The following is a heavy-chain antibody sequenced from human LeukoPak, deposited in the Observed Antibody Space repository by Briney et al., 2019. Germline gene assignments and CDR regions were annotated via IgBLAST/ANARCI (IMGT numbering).Heavy chain of an antibody. CDR3: ARDQATGPPDY. Sequence: GGSLRLSCAASGFTFSDYYMTWIRQAPGKGLEWVSYISSSGSTIYYADSVKGRFTISRDNAKNSLYLQMNSLRAEDTAVYYCARDQATGPPDYWGQGTLVTVSS. D-gene: IGHD1-26*01. J-gene: IGHJ4*02. CDR2: ISSSGSTI. CDR1: GFTFSDYY. V-gene: IGHV3-11*04.